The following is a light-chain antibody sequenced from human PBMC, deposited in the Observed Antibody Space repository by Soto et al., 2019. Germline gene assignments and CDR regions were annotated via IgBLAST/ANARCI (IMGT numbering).Light chain of an antibody. V-gene: IGLV2-14*01. J-gene: IGLJ3*02. CDR3: SSFTNCILV. CDR2: EVT. Sequence: QSVLTQPASVSGSPGQSITISCTGTTSDVGSHNFVSWYQQLPGKAPKLLIYEVTNRPSGTSNRFSGSKSGNTASLTISGLQAEDEADYYCSSFTNCILVFGGGTKVTVL. CDR1: TSDVGSHNF.